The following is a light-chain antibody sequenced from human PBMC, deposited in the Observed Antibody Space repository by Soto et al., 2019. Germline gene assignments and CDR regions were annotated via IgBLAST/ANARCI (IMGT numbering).Light chain of an antibody. Sequence: EIVLPQSPDTLSLSPGERATLSCRASQSVSNSYLAWYQQKPGRAPRLLIYGASSRATDIPDRFSGSGSGTDFTLTISRLEPVDSAVYYCQQYGSSPTTFGQGTKVDIK. CDR3: QQYGSSPTT. CDR2: GAS. CDR1: QSVSNSY. J-gene: IGKJ1*01. V-gene: IGKV3-20*01.